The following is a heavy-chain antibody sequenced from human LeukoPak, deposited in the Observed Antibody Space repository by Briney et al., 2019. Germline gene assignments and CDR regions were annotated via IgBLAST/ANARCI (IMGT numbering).Heavy chain of an antibody. CDR1: GFTFSSYA. Sequence: SGGSLRLSCAASGFTFSSYAMSWVRQAPGKGLEWVSAISGSGGSTYYADSVKGRFTISRDNSKNTLYLQVNSLRAEDTAVYYCAKVKSSEITIFGVVIPNFDYWGQGTLVTVSS. V-gene: IGHV3-23*01. CDR2: ISGSGGST. J-gene: IGHJ4*02. CDR3: AKVKSSEITIFGVVIPNFDY. D-gene: IGHD3-3*01.